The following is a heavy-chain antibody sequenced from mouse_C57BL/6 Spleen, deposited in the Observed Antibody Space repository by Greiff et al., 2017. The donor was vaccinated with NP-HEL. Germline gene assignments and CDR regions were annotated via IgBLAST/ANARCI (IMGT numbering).Heavy chain of an antibody. J-gene: IGHJ1*03. CDR2: ISNGGGST. CDR3: ARQDYSNYRWYFDV. Sequence: EVKLMESGGGLVQPGGSLKLSCAASGFTFSDYYMYWVRQTPEKRLEWVAYISNGGGSTYYPDTVKGRFTISRDNAKNTLYLQMSRLKSEDTAMYYCARQDYSNYRWYFDVWGTGTTVTVSS. CDR1: GFTFSDYY. V-gene: IGHV5-12*01. D-gene: IGHD2-5*01.